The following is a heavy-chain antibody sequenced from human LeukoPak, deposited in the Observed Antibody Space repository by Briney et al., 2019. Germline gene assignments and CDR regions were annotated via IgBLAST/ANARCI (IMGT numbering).Heavy chain of an antibody. CDR2: INTNAGNP. Sequence: ASVKVSCKASGYTFTNHAMNWVRQAPGQGLEWMGWINTNAGNPTYAQGFTGRFVFSLDTSVSTAYLQISSLKAEDTAVYYCARGEWLLDFWGQGTLVTVSS. J-gene: IGHJ4*02. CDR3: ARGEWLLDF. V-gene: IGHV7-4-1*02. D-gene: IGHD5-12*01. CDR1: GYTFTNHA.